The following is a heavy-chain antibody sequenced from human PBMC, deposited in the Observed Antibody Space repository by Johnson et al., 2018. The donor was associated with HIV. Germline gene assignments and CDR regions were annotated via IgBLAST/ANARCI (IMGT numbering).Heavy chain of an antibody. CDR2: INWNGGST. J-gene: IGHJ3*02. D-gene: IGHD2-2*01. CDR1: GFTFSDHY. CDR3: ARALCSPSCYDAFDI. Sequence: VQLVESGGGLVQPGGSLRLSCAASGFTFSDHYMDWVRQAPGKGLEWVSGINWNGGSTGYADSVKGRFTISRDNAKNSLYLQMNSLRAEDTALYYCARALCSPSCYDAFDIWGQGTMVTVSS. V-gene: IGHV3-20*04.